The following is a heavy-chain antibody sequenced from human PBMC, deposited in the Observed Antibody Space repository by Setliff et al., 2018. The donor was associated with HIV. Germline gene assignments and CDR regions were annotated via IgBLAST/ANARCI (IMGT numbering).Heavy chain of an antibody. CDR3: VRTGSSTSWGIYYYYYMDI. J-gene: IGHJ6*03. V-gene: IGHV4-39*01. Sequence: PSETLSLTCTVFGGSISGSNYVRGWIRQTPRKGLEWIGTIHYTGSTYYNPSLESRITISVDTSKNQFSLRLNSVSAADTAVYYCVRTGSSTSWGIYYYYYMDIWGKGSTVTVSS. CDR2: IHYTGST. CDR1: GGSISGSNYV. D-gene: IGHD3-10*01.